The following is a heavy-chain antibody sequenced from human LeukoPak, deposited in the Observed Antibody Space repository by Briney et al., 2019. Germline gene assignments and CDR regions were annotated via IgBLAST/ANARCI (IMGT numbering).Heavy chain of an antibody. D-gene: IGHD4-11*01. J-gene: IGHJ5*02. CDR2: IKQDGSEK. V-gene: IGHV3-7*01. Sequence: GGSLRLSCVASGFTFSSYWMSWVRQAPGKGLEWVANIKQDGSEKYYVDSVKGRFTISRDNAKNSLYLHMNSLRAEDTAVYFCARKLQLNWFDPWGQGTLVTVSS. CDR3: ARKLQLNWFDP. CDR1: GFTFSSYW.